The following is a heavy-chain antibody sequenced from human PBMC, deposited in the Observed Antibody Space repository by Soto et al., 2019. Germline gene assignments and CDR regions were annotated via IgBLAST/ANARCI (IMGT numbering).Heavy chain of an antibody. CDR1: RGSINSGGYS. D-gene: IGHD3-16*01. CDR3: ARAPGYVWGSYWYFDY. CDR2: IYHSGST. J-gene: IGHJ4*02. Sequence: SETLSLTCAVSRGSINSGGYSWSWIRQPPGKGLEWIGYIYHSGSTYYNPTLKSRVTISIDRSKNQFSLKLSSVTAADTAVYYCARAPGYVWGSYWYFDYWGQGTLVTVSS. V-gene: IGHV4-30-2*01.